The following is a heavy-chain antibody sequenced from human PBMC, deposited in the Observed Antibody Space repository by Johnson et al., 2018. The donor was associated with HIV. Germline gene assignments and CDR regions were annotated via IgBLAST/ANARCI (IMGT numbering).Heavy chain of an antibody. CDR3: ARGGRGHDAFDI. J-gene: IGHJ3*02. CDR1: GFTFSSYG. Sequence: VQLVESGGGVVQPGRSLRLSCAASGFTFSSYGMHWVRQAPGKGLEWVAVISYDGSNKYYPGSVKGRFTISRENAKNSLYLQMNSLRAGDTAVYYCARGGRGHDAFDIWGQGTMVTVSS. CDR2: ISYDGSNK. V-gene: IGHV3-30*03.